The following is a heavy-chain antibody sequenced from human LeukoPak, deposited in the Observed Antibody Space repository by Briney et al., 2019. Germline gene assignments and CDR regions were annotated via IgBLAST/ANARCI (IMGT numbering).Heavy chain of an antibody. J-gene: IGHJ4*02. V-gene: IGHV4-39*07. CDR1: GGSISSSSYY. Sequence: SETLSLTCTVSGGSISSSSYYWGWIRQPPGKGLEWIGSIYYSGSTYYNPSLKSRVTISVDTSKNQFSLKLSSVTAADTAVYYCARDGTRGYYYDSSGYYYFDYWGQGTLVTVSS. CDR2: IYYSGST. CDR3: ARDGTRGYYYDSSGYYYFDY. D-gene: IGHD3-22*01.